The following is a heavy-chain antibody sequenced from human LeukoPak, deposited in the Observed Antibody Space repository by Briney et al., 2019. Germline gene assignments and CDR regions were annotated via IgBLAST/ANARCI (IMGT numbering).Heavy chain of an antibody. V-gene: IGHV3-7*01. CDR1: GFTFSSYW. Sequence: HPGGSLRLSCAASGFTFSSYWMSWVRQAPGKGLEWVANIKQDGSEKYYVDSVKGRFTISRDNAKNSLYLQMNSLRAEDTAVYYCARPRDYYDSSGYYNYWGQGTLVTVSS. CDR2: IKQDGSEK. J-gene: IGHJ4*02. D-gene: IGHD3-22*01. CDR3: ARPRDYYDSSGYYNY.